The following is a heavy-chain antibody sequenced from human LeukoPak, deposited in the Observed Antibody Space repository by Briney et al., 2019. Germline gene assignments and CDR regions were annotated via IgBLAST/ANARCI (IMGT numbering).Heavy chain of an antibody. V-gene: IGHV1-8*03. CDR3: ARGGGSGSYYVEDAFDI. CDR2: MNPNSGNT. J-gene: IGHJ3*02. CDR1: GYTFTSYD. D-gene: IGHD3-10*01. Sequence: ASVKVSCKASGYTFTSYDINWVRQATGQGLEWMGWMNPNSGNTGYAQKFQGRVTITRNTSISTAYMELSSLRSEDTAVYYCARGGGSGSYYVEDAFDIWGQGTMVTVSS.